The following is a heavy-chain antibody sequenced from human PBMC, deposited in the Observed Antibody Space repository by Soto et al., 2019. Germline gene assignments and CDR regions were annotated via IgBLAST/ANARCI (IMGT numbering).Heavy chain of an antibody. J-gene: IGHJ4*02. CDR3: ARDGAGEGHFDY. CDR1: GFSFSYFG. Sequence: PGGSLRLSCAASGFSFSYFGMHWVRQAPGKGLEWVAGIWYDGSNKYYADSVKGRVTISRENSKNTLYLQMNSLRAEDTAVYYCARDGAGEGHFDYWGQGTLVTVSS. CDR2: IWYDGSNK. V-gene: IGHV3-33*01. D-gene: IGHD7-27*01.